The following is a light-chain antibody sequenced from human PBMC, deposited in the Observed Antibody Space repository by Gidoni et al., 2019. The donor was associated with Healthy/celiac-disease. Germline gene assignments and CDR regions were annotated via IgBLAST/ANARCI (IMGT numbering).Light chain of an antibody. CDR3: QQSYSTPQFT. J-gene: IGKJ3*01. Sequence: DLQMTQSPSSLSASVGDRVTITCRASQSISSYLNWYQQKPAKAPKLLIYAASSLQSGVPSRFSGSGSGTDFTLTISSLQPEDFATYYCQQSYSTPQFTFGPGTKVDIK. CDR1: QSISSY. CDR2: AAS. V-gene: IGKV1-39*01.